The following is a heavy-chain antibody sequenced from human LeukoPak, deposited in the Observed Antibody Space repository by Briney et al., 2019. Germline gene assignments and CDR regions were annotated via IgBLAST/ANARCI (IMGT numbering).Heavy chain of an antibody. J-gene: IGHJ4*02. CDR2: MNPNSGDT. Sequence: GASVKVSCKASGGTFSSYAISWVRQAPGQGLEWMGWMNPNSGDTGYAQKFQGRVTITRNTSISTAYMELSSLRSEDTAVYYCARGDSLDYWGQGTLVTVSS. D-gene: IGHD3-22*01. CDR3: ARGDSLDY. V-gene: IGHV1-8*03. CDR1: GGTFSSYA.